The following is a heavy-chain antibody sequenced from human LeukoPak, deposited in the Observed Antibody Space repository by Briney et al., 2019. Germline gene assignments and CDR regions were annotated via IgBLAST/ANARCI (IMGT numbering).Heavy chain of an antibody. CDR1: GFTFSTYS. J-gene: IGHJ5*02. CDR2: ISTNSSII. CDR3: ARVEGGS. D-gene: IGHD3-16*01. Sequence: GGSLRLSCADSGFTFSTYSMNWVRQAPGKGLEWVSYISTNSSIIYYADSVKGRFTISRDNAKNSLYLQMNSLRAEDTAMYYCARVEGGSWGQGTLVTVSS. V-gene: IGHV3-48*04.